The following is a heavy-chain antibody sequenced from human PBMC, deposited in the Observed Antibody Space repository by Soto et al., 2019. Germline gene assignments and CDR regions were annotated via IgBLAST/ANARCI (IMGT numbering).Heavy chain of an antibody. J-gene: IGHJ6*03. V-gene: IGHV3-7*01. CDR1: GFTFRSYW. CDR3: ARDFPVRLGITYYYYMDV. D-gene: IGHD7-27*01. CDR2: INQDGSEI. Sequence: EVQLVESGGGLVQPGGSLRLSCAASGFTFRSYWMSWVRQAPGKGLEWVANINQDGSEIYYVDSVEGRFSISRDNAENLLFRQMNSLEAEDPAVDFCARDFPVRLGITYYYYMDVWGTGTTVTVSS.